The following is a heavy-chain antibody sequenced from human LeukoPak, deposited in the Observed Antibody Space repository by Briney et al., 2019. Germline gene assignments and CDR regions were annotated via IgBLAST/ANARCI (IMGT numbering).Heavy chain of an antibody. CDR3: ARGAGDLIGDYFDY. J-gene: IGHJ4*02. Sequence: SETLSLTCTVSGGSMSYYYWGWIRQPPGKGLEWIGYIHDSGSIFYNPSLKSRLTMSLDTSKKKFSLSLRYVTAADTAVYYCARGAGDLIGDYFDYWGQGTLVTVSS. CDR1: GGSMSYYY. CDR2: IHDSGSI. V-gene: IGHV4-59*12. D-gene: IGHD3-10*01.